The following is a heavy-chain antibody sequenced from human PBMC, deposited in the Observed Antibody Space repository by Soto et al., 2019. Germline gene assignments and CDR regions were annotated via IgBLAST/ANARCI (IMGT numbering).Heavy chain of an antibody. CDR1: GYTFTSYA. Sequence: QVQLVQSGAEVKKPGASVKVSCKASGYTFTSYAMHWVRQAPGQRLEWMGWINAGNGNTKYSQKLQGRVTITRDTFASTAYMELSSLRSEDTAVYYCATRGRSLGYYYGMDVWGQGTTVTVSS. D-gene: IGHD3-10*01. V-gene: IGHV1-3*01. CDR2: INAGNGNT. J-gene: IGHJ6*02. CDR3: ATRGRSLGYYYGMDV.